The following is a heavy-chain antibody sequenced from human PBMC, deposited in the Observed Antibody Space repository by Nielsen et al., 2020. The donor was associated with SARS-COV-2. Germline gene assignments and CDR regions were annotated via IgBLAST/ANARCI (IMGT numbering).Heavy chain of an antibody. CDR3: ARGGGGMDV. J-gene: IGHJ6*02. V-gene: IGHV3-53*01. CDR1: GFMFSTYA. CDR2: IYSDGST. Sequence: GESLKISCAASGFMFSTYAMSWVRQAPGKGLEWVSIIYSDGSTYYAGSVKGRLTISRDNSKNTLYLQMNSLRAEDTAVYYCARGGGGMDVWGQGTTVTVSS. D-gene: IGHD3-16*01.